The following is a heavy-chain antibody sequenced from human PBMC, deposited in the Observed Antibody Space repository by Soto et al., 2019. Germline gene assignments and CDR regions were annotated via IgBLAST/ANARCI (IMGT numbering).Heavy chain of an antibody. Sequence: QVQLVQSGAEEKKPGSSVKVSCKASGGTFSSYAISWVRQAPGQGLEWMGGIIPTFATANYAQKFQGRVTITADESTRTAYMERSSLRSEDTAVYYCARGTISSWYPARYYYYGMDVWGQGTTVTVSS. CDR1: GGTFSSYA. J-gene: IGHJ6*02. V-gene: IGHV1-69*01. CDR3: ARGTISSWYPARYYYYGMDV. CDR2: IIPTFATA. D-gene: IGHD6-13*01.